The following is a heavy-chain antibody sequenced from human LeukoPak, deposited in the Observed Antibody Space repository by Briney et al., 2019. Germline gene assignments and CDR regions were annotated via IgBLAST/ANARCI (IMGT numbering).Heavy chain of an antibody. CDR3: AREVVLSTSAWFEY. CDR1: GFTFSSYW. Sequence: GGSLRLSCAASGFTFSSYWMSWVRQAPGKGLEWVANIKQDGTEKYYQDSVKGRFTISRDNAKNSLYLQMNSLRAEDTAVYYCAREVVLSTSAWFEYWGQGTLVTVSS. J-gene: IGHJ4*02. D-gene: IGHD3-22*01. V-gene: IGHV3-7*01. CDR2: IKQDGTEK.